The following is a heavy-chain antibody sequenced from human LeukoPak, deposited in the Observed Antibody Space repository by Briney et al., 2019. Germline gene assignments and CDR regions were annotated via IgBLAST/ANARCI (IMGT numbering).Heavy chain of an antibody. CDR3: ARGAGVAAAAHFDS. V-gene: IGHV3-69-1*01. Sequence: GGSLRLSCAASGFTFSNAWMSWVRQAPGKGLECVSSISSSSYIYYADSVKGRFTISRDNAKNSLYLQMNSLRAEDTALYYCARGAGVAAAAHFDSWGQGTLVTVSS. CDR2: ISSSSYI. CDR1: GFTFSNAW. J-gene: IGHJ4*02. D-gene: IGHD6-13*01.